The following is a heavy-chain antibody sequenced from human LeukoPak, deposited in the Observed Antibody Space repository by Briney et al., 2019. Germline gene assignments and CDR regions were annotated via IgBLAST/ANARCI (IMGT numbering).Heavy chain of an antibody. V-gene: IGHV3-30*02. J-gene: IGHJ4*02. CDR3: ANDHTPSCPLGELDS. D-gene: IGHD6-6*01. CDR1: GFKLNSYA. CDR2: IRHDETNS. Sequence: PGGSLRLSCAVSGFKLNSYAMHWVRQAPGKGLEWVAVIRHDETNSFYAGSVQGRFTISRDTSKKLLYLQMNSLRVEDTAVYYCANDHTPSCPLGELDSWGQGTLVTVSS.